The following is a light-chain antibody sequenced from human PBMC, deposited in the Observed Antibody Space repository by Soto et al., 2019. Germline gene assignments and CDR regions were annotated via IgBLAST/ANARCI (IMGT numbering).Light chain of an antibody. Sequence: QSVLTQPPSVSGSPGQSITISCTGTSSDVGAYDFVSWYQHYPGKAPKLVTFDVNHRPPGISDRFSGSKSANTASLTISGLQAEDEAFYYCSSYTTRSTLVFGGGTKLTVL. CDR1: SSDVGAYDF. J-gene: IGLJ2*01. V-gene: IGLV2-14*01. CDR2: DVN. CDR3: SSYTTRSTLV.